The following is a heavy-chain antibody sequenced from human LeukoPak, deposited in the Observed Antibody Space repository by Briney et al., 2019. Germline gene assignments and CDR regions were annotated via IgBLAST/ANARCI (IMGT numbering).Heavy chain of an antibody. CDR2: ISYDGSNK. CDR1: GFTFSSYG. V-gene: IGHV3-30*18. Sequence: GGSLRLSCAASGFTFSSYGMHWVRQAPGKGLEWVAVISYDGSNKYYADSVKGRFTISRDNSKNTLYLQMNSLRAEDTAVYYCAKDRAAAGIWFDPWGQGTLVTVSS. J-gene: IGHJ5*02. CDR3: AKDRAAAGIWFDP. D-gene: IGHD6-25*01.